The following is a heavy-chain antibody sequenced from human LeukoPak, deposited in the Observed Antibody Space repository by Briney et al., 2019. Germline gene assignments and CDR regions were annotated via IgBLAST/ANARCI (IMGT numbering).Heavy chain of an antibody. CDR3: ARVVMWFGEGGYYYYGMDV. D-gene: IGHD3-10*01. Sequence: ASVKVSCKASGYTFTGYYMHWVRQAPGQGLEWMGWINPNSGGTNYAQKFQGRVTMTTDTSTSTAYMELRSLRSDDTAVYYCARVVMWFGEGGYYYYGMDVWGQGTTVTVSS. V-gene: IGHV1-2*02. J-gene: IGHJ6*02. CDR2: INPNSGGT. CDR1: GYTFTGYY.